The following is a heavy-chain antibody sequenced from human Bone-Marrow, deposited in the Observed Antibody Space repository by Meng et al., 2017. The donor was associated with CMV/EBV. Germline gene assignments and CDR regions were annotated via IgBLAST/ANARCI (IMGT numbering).Heavy chain of an antibody. J-gene: IGHJ5*02. V-gene: IGHV2-5*02. D-gene: IGHD1-26*01. CDR1: GFSLSTSGVG. Sequence: QITLKESGPTLVKPTQTLTLTFTFSGFSLSTSGVGVGWIRQPPGKALEWLALIYWDDDKRYSPSLKSRLTITKDTSKNQVVLTMTNMDPVDTATYYCAHRTVGANYRWFDPWGQGTLVTVSS. CDR3: AHRTVGANYRWFDP. CDR2: IYWDDDK.